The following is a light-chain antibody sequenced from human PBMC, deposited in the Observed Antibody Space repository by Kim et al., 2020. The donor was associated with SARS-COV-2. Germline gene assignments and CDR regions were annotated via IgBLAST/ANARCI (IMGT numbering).Light chain of an antibody. Sequence: QSMLTQPPSVSGAPGQRVTISCTGSGSNIGEGYDVHWYQQLPGKAPKFLIYSNNNRPSGVPDRFSASKTGTSASLAITGLQAEDEAAYYCQSYDRRLSSYVFGTGTKVTVL. J-gene: IGLJ1*01. V-gene: IGLV1-40*01. CDR3: QSYDRRLSSYV. CDR2: SNN. CDR1: GSNIGEGYD.